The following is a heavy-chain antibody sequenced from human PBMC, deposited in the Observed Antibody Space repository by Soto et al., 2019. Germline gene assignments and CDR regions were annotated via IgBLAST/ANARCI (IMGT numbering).Heavy chain of an antibody. CDR1: GFTFSSYA. CDR2: ISYDGSNK. J-gene: IGHJ6*02. CDR3: AREGTSSVVPAAMEPHTNYYYYGMDV. V-gene: IGHV3-30-3*01. Sequence: PGGPLRLSCAASGFTFSSYAMHWVRQAPGKGLEGVAVISYDGSNKYYADSVKGRFTISRDNSKNTLYLQMNSLRAEDTAVYYCAREGTSSVVPAAMEPHTNYYYYGMDVWGQGTTVTVSS. D-gene: IGHD2-2*01.